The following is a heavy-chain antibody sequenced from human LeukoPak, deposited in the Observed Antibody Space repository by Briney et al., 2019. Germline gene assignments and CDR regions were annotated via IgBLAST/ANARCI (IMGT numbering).Heavy chain of an antibody. CDR2: IHNSVNI. Sequence: SETPSLTCTVSGDSISNYYWSWIRLAPGKGLEWIGNIHNSVNINYNPALKSRVTILIDTSKNQFSLMLSSMTAADTAVYYCARTKQWLTFDIWGQGTMVTVSS. CDR3: ARTKQWLTFDI. J-gene: IGHJ3*02. V-gene: IGHV4-59*01. D-gene: IGHD6-19*01. CDR1: GDSISNYY.